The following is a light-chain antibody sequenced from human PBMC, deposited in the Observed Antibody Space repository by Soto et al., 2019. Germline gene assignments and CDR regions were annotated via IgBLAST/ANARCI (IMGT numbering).Light chain of an antibody. CDR2: GAS. CDR3: QQYGSSHT. V-gene: IGKV3-20*01. J-gene: IGKJ5*01. CDR1: QSVSSD. Sequence: EIAMTPSPATLSVSPGERASLSCRASQSVSSDLAWYHQKPGQAPRLLIYGASSRAIGSPDRFSGSVSGSDFILTINRREPEDFAVYYCQQYGSSHTFGQGTRLEIK.